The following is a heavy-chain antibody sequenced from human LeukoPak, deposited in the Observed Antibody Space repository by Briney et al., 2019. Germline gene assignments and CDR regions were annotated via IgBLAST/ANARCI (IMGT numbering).Heavy chain of an antibody. J-gene: IGHJ6*03. V-gene: IGHV3-72*01. CDR1: GFTFSDHY. D-gene: IGHD3-10*01. CDR3: AREEKVRGAYYYYYYYMDV. CDR2: TRNKANSYTT. Sequence: PGGSLRLSCAASGFTFSDHYMDWVRQAPGKGLEWVGRTRNKANSYTTEYAASVKGRFTISRDDSKNSLYLQMNSLKTEDTAVYYCAREEKVRGAYYYYYYYMDVWGKGTTVTVSS.